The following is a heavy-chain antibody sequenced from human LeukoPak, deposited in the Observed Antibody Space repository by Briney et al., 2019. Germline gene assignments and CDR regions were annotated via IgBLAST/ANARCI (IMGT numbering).Heavy chain of an antibody. J-gene: IGHJ4*01. Sequence: GGSLRLSCAASGFTFSSYWMSWVRQAPGKGLEWVANIKQDGSEKYYVDSVKGRFTISRDNAKNSLYLQMNSLRAEDTAVYYCARVPGCSTTSCLGTFDYWGQGTLVTVFS. CDR3: ARVPGCSTTSCLGTFDY. CDR1: GFTFSSYW. V-gene: IGHV3-7*01. CDR2: IKQDGSEK. D-gene: IGHD2-2*01.